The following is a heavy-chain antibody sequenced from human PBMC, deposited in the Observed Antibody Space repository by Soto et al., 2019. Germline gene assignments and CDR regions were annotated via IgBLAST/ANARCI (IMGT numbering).Heavy chain of an antibody. V-gene: IGHV3-30*18. CDR2: ISYDGSNK. Sequence: GGSLRLSCAASGFTVSNNSMTWVRQAPGKGLEWVALISYDGSNKFYGDSVKGRFTISRDNSKNTLYLQINSLRAEDTAVYYCAKEPGALADTYGMDVWGQGTTVTVSS. D-gene: IGHD6-19*01. J-gene: IGHJ6*02. CDR3: AKEPGALADTYGMDV. CDR1: GFTVSNNS.